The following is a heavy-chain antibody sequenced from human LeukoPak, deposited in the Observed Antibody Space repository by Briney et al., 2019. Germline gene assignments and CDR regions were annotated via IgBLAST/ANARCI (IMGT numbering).Heavy chain of an antibody. V-gene: IGHV4-59*11. CDR3: ARGLVGGKYNYGPYFDS. CDR2: IQYTGTT. Sequence: PSETLSLTCTVSGGSLISHYWSWIRQPPGKSLEWIGYIQYTGTTNYNPSLKSRVTMSVDTSKRQFSLSLTSVSAADTAVYFCARGLVGGKYNYGPYFDSWGQGTLVTVSS. J-gene: IGHJ4*02. D-gene: IGHD5-18*01. CDR1: GGSLISHY.